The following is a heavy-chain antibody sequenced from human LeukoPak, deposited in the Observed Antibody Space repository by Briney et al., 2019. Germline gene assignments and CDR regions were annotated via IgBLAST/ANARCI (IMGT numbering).Heavy chain of an antibody. J-gene: IGHJ3*02. CDR1: GYTFTGYY. Sequence: ASVKVSCKASGYTFTGYYMHWVRQAPGQGLEWMGWISAYNGNTNYAQKLQGRVTMTTDTSTSTAYMELRSLRSDDTAVYYCARDLRRGAPGAFDIWGQGTMVTVSS. CDR3: ARDLRRGAPGAFDI. CDR2: ISAYNGNT. D-gene: IGHD1-26*01. V-gene: IGHV1-18*04.